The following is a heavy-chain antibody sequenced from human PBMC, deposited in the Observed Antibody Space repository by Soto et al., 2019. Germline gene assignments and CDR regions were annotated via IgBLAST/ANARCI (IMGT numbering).Heavy chain of an antibody. D-gene: IGHD3-3*01. Sequence: GASLKISGKGSGYNFAGYWIAWVRQMLGNGLKLMGIIYPSDSDTRYRPTCQGQITISADKSISSAYLQWSSLRASDTAMYYCARGGVSTRTFDYWGQGTPVTVSS. J-gene: IGHJ4*02. CDR2: IYPSDSDT. CDR3: ARGGVSTRTFDY. CDR1: GYNFAGYW. V-gene: IGHV5-51*01.